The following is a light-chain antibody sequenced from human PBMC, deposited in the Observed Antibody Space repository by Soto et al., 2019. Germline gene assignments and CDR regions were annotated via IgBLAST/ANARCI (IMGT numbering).Light chain of an antibody. J-gene: IGKJ3*01. CDR3: QQRAIWRGVT. CDR2: AAS. V-gene: IGKV1-39*01. Sequence: DIQMTQSPVSLSASVGDRVTITCRASETISTFLNWYQQKPGKAPKVLIFAASSLQSGVPSRFSGSGSGTDFTLTITSLEPEDFAVYYCQQRAIWRGVTFGPGTKVDIK. CDR1: ETISTF.